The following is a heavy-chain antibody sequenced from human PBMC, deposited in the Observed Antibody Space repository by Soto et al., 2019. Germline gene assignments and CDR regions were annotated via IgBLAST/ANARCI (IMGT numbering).Heavy chain of an antibody. J-gene: IGHJ6*02. D-gene: IGHD2-21*02. V-gene: IGHV3-33*01. CDR3: ARDRLLQETSYYYGLDV. Sequence: QVQLVESGGGGVQPGRTLRLSCAASGFIFSTYGMHWVRQTPGKGLEWVALIWYDGSNTFYADSVKGRFTISRDNSKSILYLQMNSLRDDDTAVYYCARDRLLQETSYYYGLDVWGQGTTVTVSS. CDR1: GFIFSTYG. CDR2: IWYDGSNT.